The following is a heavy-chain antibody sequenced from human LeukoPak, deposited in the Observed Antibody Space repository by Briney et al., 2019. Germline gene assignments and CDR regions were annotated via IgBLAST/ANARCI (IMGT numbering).Heavy chain of an antibody. D-gene: IGHD4-17*01. V-gene: IGHV4-4*08. Sequence: SETLSLTCTFSGGSFSPAHWSWIRQPPGKGLEWIGVICDNGHTDYNPSLKSRVTISVDTSKNQFSLKLSSVTAADTAVYYCASAYGDYVSCFDYWGQGTLVTVSS. CDR3: ASAYGDYVSCFDY. CDR1: GGSFSPAH. CDR2: ICDNGHT. J-gene: IGHJ4*02.